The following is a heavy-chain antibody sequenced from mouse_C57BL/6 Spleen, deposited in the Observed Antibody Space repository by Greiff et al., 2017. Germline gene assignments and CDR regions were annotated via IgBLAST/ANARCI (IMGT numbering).Heavy chain of an antibody. D-gene: IGHD2-4*01. Sequence: ESGPGLVKPSQSLSLTCSVTGYSITSGYYWNWIRQFPGNKLEWMGYISYDGSNNYNPSLKNRISITRDTSKNQFFLKLNSVTTEDTATYYCARGDYVYYFDYWGQGTTLTVSS. J-gene: IGHJ2*01. CDR2: ISYDGSN. CDR3: ARGDYVYYFDY. CDR1: GYSITSGYY. V-gene: IGHV3-6*01.